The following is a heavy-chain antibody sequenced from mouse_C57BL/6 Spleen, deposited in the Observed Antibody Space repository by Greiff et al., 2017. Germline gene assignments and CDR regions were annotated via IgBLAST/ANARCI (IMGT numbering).Heavy chain of an antibody. V-gene: IGHV14-4*01. J-gene: IGHJ3*01. CDR2: IDPENGDT. CDR1: GFNIKDDY. CDR3: TTPLGRGLAY. Sequence: VQLQQSGAELVRPGASVKLSCTASGFNIKDDYMPWVQQRPEQGLEWIGWIDPENGDTEYASKFQGQATITADTSSNTAYLQLSSLKSEDTSVYDCTTPLGRGLAYWGQGTLVTVSA. D-gene: IGHD2-10*02.